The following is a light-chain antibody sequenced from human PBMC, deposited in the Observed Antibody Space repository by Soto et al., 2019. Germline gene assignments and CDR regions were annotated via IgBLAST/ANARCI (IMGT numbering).Light chain of an antibody. Sequence: QMTQSPASLSASVGDRVTITCRASQSISSYLNWYQQKPGKAPKLLIYAASSLQSGVPSRFSGSGSGTDFTLTISSLQPEDFATYYCQQSYSTPLTFGGGTRLEI. V-gene: IGKV1-39*01. CDR2: AAS. CDR1: QSISSY. J-gene: IGKJ5*01. CDR3: QQSYSTPLT.